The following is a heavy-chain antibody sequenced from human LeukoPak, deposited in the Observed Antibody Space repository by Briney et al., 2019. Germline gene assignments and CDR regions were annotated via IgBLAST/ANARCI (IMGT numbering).Heavy chain of an antibody. V-gene: IGHV4-34*01. CDR1: GGSFSGYY. Sequence: SETLSLTCAVYGGSFSGYYWSWIRQPPGKGLEWIGEINHSGSTNYIPSLKSRVTISVDTSKNQFSLKLSSVTAADTAVYYCARARAHLKYYYDSSGYYYFDYWGQGTLVTVSS. D-gene: IGHD3-22*01. CDR3: ARARAHLKYYYDSSGYYYFDY. CDR2: INHSGST. J-gene: IGHJ4*02.